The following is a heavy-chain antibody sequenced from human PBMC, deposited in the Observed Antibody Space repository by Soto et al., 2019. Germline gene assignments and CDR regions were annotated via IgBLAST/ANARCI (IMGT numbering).Heavy chain of an antibody. D-gene: IGHD2-15*01. CDR1: GDSISSVDYF. V-gene: IGHV4-30-4*01. CDR3: GRGRYCLTGRCFPNWFDS. CDR2: IYKSATT. J-gene: IGHJ5*01. Sequence: PSETLSLTCSVSGDSISSVDYFWAWIRQPPGQALEYIGYIYKSATTYYNPSFESRVAISLDTSKSQFPLNVTSVTAADTAVYFCGRGRYCLTGRCFPNWFDSWGQGTLVTVSS.